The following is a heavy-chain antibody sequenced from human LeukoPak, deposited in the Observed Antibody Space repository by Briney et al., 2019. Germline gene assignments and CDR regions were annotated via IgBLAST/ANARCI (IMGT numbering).Heavy chain of an antibody. J-gene: IGHJ5*02. Sequence: PSETLSLTCTVSGGSVSSSSYYWAWIRQPPGKGLEWIGSIYYSGSTSYNPSLKSRVTISVDTSKNQFSLKLSSVTARVTAVYYCARNESVLVAGRPKYNWFDPWGQGTLVTVSS. CDR1: GGSVSSSSYY. V-gene: IGHV4-39*01. CDR2: IYYSGST. CDR3: ARNESVLVAGRPKYNWFDP. D-gene: IGHD2-8*01.